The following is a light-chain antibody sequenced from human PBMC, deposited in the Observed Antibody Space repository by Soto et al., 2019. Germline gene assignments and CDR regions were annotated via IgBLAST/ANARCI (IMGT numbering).Light chain of an antibody. V-gene: IGKV1-39*01. Sequence: DIQMTQSPSSLSASVGGRVTITCRASQSISSYLNWYQQKPGKAPKLLIYAASSLQSGVPSRFSGSGSGTDFTLTISSLQPEDFATYYCQQSYSTRVTFGQGTKVDIK. CDR3: QQSYSTRVT. CDR1: QSISSY. J-gene: IGKJ1*01. CDR2: AAS.